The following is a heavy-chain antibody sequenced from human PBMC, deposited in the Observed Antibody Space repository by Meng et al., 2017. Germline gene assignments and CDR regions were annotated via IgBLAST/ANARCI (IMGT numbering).Heavy chain of an antibody. CDR2: IDPKSGDT. D-gene: IGHD6-13*01. CDR1: GYNFPDYY. J-gene: IGHJ4*02. V-gene: IGHV1-2*06. CDR3: ARDEDISAAGKLFGDY. Sequence: GRLVESWAGGKKPGSSVKASCKPSGYNFPDYYIHWVRQAPGQGLEWMGRIDPKSGDTHYAQKFQGRVTMTGDTSIGTAYMELRGLRSDDTAVYFCARDEDISAAGKLFGDYWGQGTLVTVSS.